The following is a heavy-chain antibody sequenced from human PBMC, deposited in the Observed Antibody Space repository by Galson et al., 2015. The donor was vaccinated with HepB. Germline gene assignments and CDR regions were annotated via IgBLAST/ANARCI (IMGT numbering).Heavy chain of an antibody. CDR3: ASLRGGYDSFDY. J-gene: IGHJ4*02. Sequence: SLRLSCAASGFTFSSYSMNWVRQAPGKGLEWVSSISSSSSYIYYADSVKGRFTISRDNAKNSLYLQVNSLRAEDTAVYYCASLRGGYDSFDYWGQGTLVTVSS. CDR2: ISSSSSYI. D-gene: IGHD5-12*01. CDR1: GFTFSSYS. V-gene: IGHV3-21*01.